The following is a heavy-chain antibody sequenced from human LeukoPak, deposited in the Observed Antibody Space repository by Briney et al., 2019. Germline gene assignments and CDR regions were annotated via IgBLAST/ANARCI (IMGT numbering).Heavy chain of an antibody. D-gene: IGHD1-26*01. Sequence: PGGSLRLSCAASGFTFSSYSMNWVRQAPGKGLEWVSYISSSSSTIYYADSVKGRFTISRDNAKNSLYLQMNSLRAEDTAVYYCARKAVGALRAAFDIWGQGTMVTVSS. V-gene: IGHV3-48*04. CDR2: ISSSSSTI. CDR3: ARKAVGALRAAFDI. CDR1: GFTFSSYS. J-gene: IGHJ3*02.